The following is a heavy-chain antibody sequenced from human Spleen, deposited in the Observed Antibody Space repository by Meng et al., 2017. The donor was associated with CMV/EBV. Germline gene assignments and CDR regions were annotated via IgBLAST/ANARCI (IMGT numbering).Heavy chain of an antibody. J-gene: IGHJ4*02. Sequence: GESLKISCAASGFTFSNFAMHWVRQAPGKGLEWLAGLSYDGTYEYYADSEKGRFTITRDNARNSLYPRMNSLEAGDTAIYYCARDGGGTYNPLYFFDYWGQGTLVTVSS. V-gene: IGHV3-30-3*01. CDR1: GFTFSNFA. CDR3: ARDGGGTYNPLYFFDY. CDR2: LSYDGTYE. D-gene: IGHD1-26*01.